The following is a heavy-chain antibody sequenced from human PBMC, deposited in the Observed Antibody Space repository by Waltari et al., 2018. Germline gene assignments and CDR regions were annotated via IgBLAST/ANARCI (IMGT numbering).Heavy chain of an antibody. CDR1: EFTFSNYA. CDR3: VKGDLSSAYAAGAAFDV. CDR2: LTGSVRSK. V-gene: IGHV3-23*01. Sequence: EVSLLESGGGLVQPGGCLRLPCVASEFTFSNYAMSLVRQAPGKGLEWVACLTGSVRSKYYADAVSGRFTISIDNAQNTLFLQMSSLRTDETAVYYCVKGDLSSAYAAGAAFDVWGQGTMVTVSS. D-gene: IGHD3-22*01. J-gene: IGHJ3*01.